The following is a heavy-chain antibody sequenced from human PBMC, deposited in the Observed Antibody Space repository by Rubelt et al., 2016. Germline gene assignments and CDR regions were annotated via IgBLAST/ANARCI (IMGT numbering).Heavy chain of an antibody. CDR1: GFTFSSHS. Sequence: EVQLVESGGGLVKPGGSLRLSCAASGFTFSSHSMHWVRQVPGKGLEWVSSISSSSSYIYYADSVKGRFTISRDNADNSLLLQMNTLRAEDTAVYYCARGIYYDSTADYWGQGTLVTVAS. J-gene: IGHJ4*02. CDR3: ARGIYYDSTADY. D-gene: IGHD3-22*01. CDR2: ISSSSSYI. V-gene: IGHV3-21*01.